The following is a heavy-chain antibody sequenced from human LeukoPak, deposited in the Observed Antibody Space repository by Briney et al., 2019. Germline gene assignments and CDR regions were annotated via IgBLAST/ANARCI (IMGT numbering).Heavy chain of an antibody. CDR1: GGSVSTSGYY. D-gene: IGHD3-10*02. Sequence: SETLSLTCTVSGGSVSTSGYYWGWIRQPPGKGLEWIGSINYSGTTYYNPSLKSRVTISVDTSKNQFSLKLSSVTAADTAVYYCARGTMLGYYYYGMDVWGQGTTVTVSS. CDR2: INYSGTT. J-gene: IGHJ6*02. CDR3: ARGTMLGYYYYGMDV. V-gene: IGHV4-39*07.